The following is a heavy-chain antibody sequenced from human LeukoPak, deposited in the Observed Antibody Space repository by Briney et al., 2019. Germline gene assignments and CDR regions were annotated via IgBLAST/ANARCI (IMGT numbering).Heavy chain of an antibody. Sequence: PGGPRSSSCAASGYIFRSLSRNGRRQPPGRGRGGSSSISSISHYIYYADSVKGRFTISRDNAKNSLYLQMNSLRAEDTALYYCTRDYYDSSGLPFDYWGQGTLVTVSS. CDR3: TRDYYDSSGLPFDY. D-gene: IGHD3-22*01. CDR2: ISSISHYI. V-gene: IGHV3-21*01. CDR1: GYIFRSLS. J-gene: IGHJ4*02.